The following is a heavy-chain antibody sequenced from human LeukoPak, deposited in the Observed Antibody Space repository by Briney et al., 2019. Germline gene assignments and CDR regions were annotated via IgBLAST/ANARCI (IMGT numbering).Heavy chain of an antibody. CDR3: AKDGGYYDPMYYFDY. V-gene: IGHV3-9*01. J-gene: IGHJ4*02. CDR2: ISWNSGSI. Sequence: GGSLRLSCAASGFTFDDYAMHWVRQAPGKGLEWVSGISWNSGSIGYADSVKGRFTISRDNAKNSLYLQMNSLSAEATALYDCAKDGGYYDPMYYFDYWGQGTLVTVSS. CDR1: GFTFDDYA. D-gene: IGHD3-22*01.